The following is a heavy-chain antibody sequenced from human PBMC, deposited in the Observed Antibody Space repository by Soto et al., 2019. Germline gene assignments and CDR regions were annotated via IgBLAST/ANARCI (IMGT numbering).Heavy chain of an antibody. J-gene: IGHJ4*02. V-gene: IGHV4-61*01. D-gene: IGHD5-18*01. CDR3: ARGSGYIYGYSYDY. CDR1: GGSVSSGSYY. CDR2: IYSSGST. Sequence: QVQLQESGPGLVKPSETLSLTCTVSGGSVSSGSYYWSWIRQPPGKGLDWIGYIYSSGSTNYNPSLKRPVTMSLDTSTNQFSLKLSSVTAADTAVYYCARGSGYIYGYSYDYWGQGTMVTVSS.